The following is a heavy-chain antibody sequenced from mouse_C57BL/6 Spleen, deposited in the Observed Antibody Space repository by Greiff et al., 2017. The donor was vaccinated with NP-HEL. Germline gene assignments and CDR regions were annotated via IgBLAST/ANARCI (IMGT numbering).Heavy chain of an antibody. CDR2: INPSNGGT. J-gene: IGHJ1*03. CDR1: GYTFTSYW. V-gene: IGHV1-53*01. Sequence: VKLQESGTELVKPGASVKLSCKASGYTFTSYWMHWVKQRPGQGLEWIRNINPSNGGTNYNEKFKSKATLTVDKSSSTAYMQLSSLTSEDSAVYYCASNWDGGWYFDVWGTGTTVTVSS. CDR3: ASNWDGGWYFDV. D-gene: IGHD4-1*02.